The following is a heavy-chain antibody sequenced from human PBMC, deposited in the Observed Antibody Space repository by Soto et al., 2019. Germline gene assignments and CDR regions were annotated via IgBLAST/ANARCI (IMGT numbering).Heavy chain of an antibody. J-gene: IGHJ4*02. CDR2: ISGSGGST. Sequence: GGSLRLSCAASGFTFSSYAMSWVRQAPGKGLEWVSAISGSGGSTYYADSVKGRFTISRDNSKNTLYLQMNSLRAEDTAVYYCAKRSPPDFYYYDSSGYYFDYWGQGTLVTVSS. V-gene: IGHV3-23*01. CDR3: AKRSPPDFYYYDSSGYYFDY. D-gene: IGHD3-22*01. CDR1: GFTFSSYA.